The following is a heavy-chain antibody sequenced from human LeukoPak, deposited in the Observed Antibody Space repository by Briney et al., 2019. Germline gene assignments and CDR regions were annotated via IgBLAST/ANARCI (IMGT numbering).Heavy chain of an antibody. Sequence: PSETLSLTCTVSGGSISSYYWSWLRQPAGKGLEWLGRIYTSGITNYNPSLKSRVTMSVDTSKNQFSLKLSSVTAADRAVYYCARVQGDLSFDYWGQGTLVTVSS. D-gene: IGHD2-21*01. V-gene: IGHV4-4*07. CDR3: ARVQGDLSFDY. CDR2: IYTSGIT. J-gene: IGHJ4*02. CDR1: GGSISSYY.